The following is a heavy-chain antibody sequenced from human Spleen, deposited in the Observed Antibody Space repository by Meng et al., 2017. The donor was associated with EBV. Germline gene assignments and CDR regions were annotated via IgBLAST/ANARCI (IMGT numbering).Heavy chain of an antibody. J-gene: IGHJ4*02. CDR2: INGYNDNT. V-gene: IGHV1-18*01. D-gene: IGHD4/OR15-4a*01. CDR1: GYRFSSLH. CDR3: ARGGATYPRY. Sequence: QLGPEMNKPGACGSVPCKASGYRFSSLHNSWVPPSPGQGPEWMGWINGYNDNTNYAQRFQDRVTMTKDTSTSTAYMELKSLRSDDTAVYYCARGGATYPRYWGQGALVTVSS.